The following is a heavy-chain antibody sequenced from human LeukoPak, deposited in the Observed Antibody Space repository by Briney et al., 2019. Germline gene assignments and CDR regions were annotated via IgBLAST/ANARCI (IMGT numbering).Heavy chain of an antibody. CDR2: ISYDGSNK. CDR3: ARDGSYYEIDY. Sequence: GRSLRLSCAASGFTFSSYVMHWVRQAPGKGLEWVAIISYDGSNKYYADSVKGRFTISRDNSKNTLYLQMNSLRAEDTAVYYCARDGSYYEIDYWGQGTLVTVSS. V-gene: IGHV3-30*03. D-gene: IGHD1-26*01. CDR1: GFTFSSYV. J-gene: IGHJ4*02.